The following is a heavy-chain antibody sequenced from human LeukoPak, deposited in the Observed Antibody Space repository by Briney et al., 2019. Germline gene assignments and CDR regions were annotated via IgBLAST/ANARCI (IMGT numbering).Heavy chain of an antibody. CDR2: MNPNSGNT. V-gene: IGHV1-8*01. J-gene: IGHJ4*02. Sequence: ASVKVSCKASGYTFTSYDINWVRQATGQGLEWMGRMNPNSGNTGYAQKFQGRVTMTRNTSISTAYMELSSLRSEDTAVYYCARTYCSGGSCYGGLGYWGQGTLVTVSS. CDR1: GYTFTSYD. CDR3: ARTYCSGGSCYGGLGY. D-gene: IGHD2-15*01.